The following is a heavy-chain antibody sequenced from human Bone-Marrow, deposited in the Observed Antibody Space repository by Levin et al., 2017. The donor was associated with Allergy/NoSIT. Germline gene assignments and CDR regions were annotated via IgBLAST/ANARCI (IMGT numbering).Heavy chain of an antibody. V-gene: IGHV3-9*01. CDR3: AKEMGAGVSGVWYYFDF. Sequence: PGGSLRLSCAASGFNFGDYAMHWVRQSPGKGLEWVSGVSWNSGDIDYANSVKGRFTISRDNAKNSLYLQMDSLRAEDTAFYYCAKEMGAGVSGVWYYFDFWGQGTLVTVSS. CDR2: VSWNSGDI. D-gene: IGHD2-15*01. CDR1: GFNFGDYA. J-gene: IGHJ4*02.